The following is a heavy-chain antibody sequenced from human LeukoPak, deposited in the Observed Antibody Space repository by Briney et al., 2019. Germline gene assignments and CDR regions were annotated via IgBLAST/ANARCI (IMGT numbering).Heavy chain of an antibody. D-gene: IGHD3-10*01. V-gene: IGHV3-7*01. CDR2: IKHDGSET. J-gene: IGHJ4*02. CDR3: ARDSGPGSALHLWFGNVPYYFDY. Sequence: GGSLRLSCAASGFTFTTYCMNWVRQAPGKGLEWVANIKHDGSETNYVDSVKGGFTISRDNAANTLFLQMNSLRADDTAVYYCARDSGPGSALHLWFGNVPYYFDYWGQGSLVTVSS. CDR1: GFTFTTYC.